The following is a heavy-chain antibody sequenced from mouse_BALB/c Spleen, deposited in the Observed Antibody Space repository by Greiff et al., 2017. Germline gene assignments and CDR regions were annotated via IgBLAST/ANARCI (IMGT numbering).Heavy chain of an antibody. V-gene: IGHV5-6-5*01. CDR1: GFTFSSYA. CDR3: ASGIYYDYDPFAY. Sequence: EVQLVESGGGLVKPGGSLKLSCAASGFTFSSYAMSWVRQTPEKRLEWVASISSGGSTYYPDSVKGRFTISRDNARNILYLQMSSLRSEDTAMYYCASGIYYDYDPFAYWGQGTLVTVSA. J-gene: IGHJ3*01. D-gene: IGHD2-4*01. CDR2: ISSGGST.